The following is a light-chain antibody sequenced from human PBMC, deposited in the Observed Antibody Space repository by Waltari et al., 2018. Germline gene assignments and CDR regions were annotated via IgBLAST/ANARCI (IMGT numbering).Light chain of an antibody. CDR3: SSYTSSNTWV. Sequence: WYQQHPGKAPKVMIHDVSKRPSGVSNRFSGSKSGNTVSLTISGLQAEDEADYYCSSYTSSNTWVFGGGTKLTVL. CDR2: DVS. J-gene: IGLJ3*02. V-gene: IGLV2-14*04.